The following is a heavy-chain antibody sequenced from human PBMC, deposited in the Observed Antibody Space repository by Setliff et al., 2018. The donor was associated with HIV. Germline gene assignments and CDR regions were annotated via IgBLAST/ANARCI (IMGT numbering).Heavy chain of an antibody. CDR2: MNPNSGNT. Sequence: ASVKVSCKASGSTFSTYDINWVRRAPGQGPEWMGWMNPNSGNTGYAPKLQGRVTMTRNTSISTAYMELSSLRSDDTAVYYCASSWSRVPYYGLDVWGQGTTVTVSS. J-gene: IGHJ6*02. CDR1: GSTFSTYD. CDR3: ASSWSRVPYYGLDV. D-gene: IGHD6-13*01. V-gene: IGHV1-8*01.